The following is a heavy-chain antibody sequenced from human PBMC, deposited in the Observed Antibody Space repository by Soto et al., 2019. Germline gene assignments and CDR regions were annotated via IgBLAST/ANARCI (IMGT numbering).Heavy chain of an antibody. CDR3: AKSYARFLEWLLFDY. D-gene: IGHD3-3*01. V-gene: IGHV3-23*01. CDR2: ISGSGGST. CDR1: GFTFSSYA. Sequence: GGSLRLSCAASGFTFSSYAMSWVRQAPGKGLEWVSAISGSGGSTYYADSVKGRFTISRDNSKNTLYLQMNSLRAEDTAVYYCAKSYARFLEWLLFDYWGQGTLVTVSS. J-gene: IGHJ4*02.